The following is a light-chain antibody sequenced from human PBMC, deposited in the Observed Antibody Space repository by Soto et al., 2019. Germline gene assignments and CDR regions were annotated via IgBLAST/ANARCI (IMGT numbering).Light chain of an antibody. CDR3: SSYTTNSTPYV. CDR1: RSDVGGYNF. V-gene: IGLV2-14*01. J-gene: IGLJ1*01. Sequence: QSALTQPASVSGSPGQSITISCTGTRSDVGGYNFVSWYQQHPGKAPKLIIYEVSNRPSGVSNRFSGSKSGNTASLTISGLQAEDEADYYCSSYTTNSTPYVFGTGTKLTVL. CDR2: EVS.